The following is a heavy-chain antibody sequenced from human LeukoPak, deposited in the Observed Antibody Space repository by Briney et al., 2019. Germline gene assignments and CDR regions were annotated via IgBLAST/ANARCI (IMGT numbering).Heavy chain of an antibody. D-gene: IGHD3-10*01. CDR1: GGSISSYY. Sequence: SETLSLTCTVSGGSISSYYWSWIRQPPGKGLEGIGYIYYSGSTNYNPSLKSRGTISVDTSKNQFSLKLRSVTPSDTAVFFFARDNGSGSSPCFGLDVWGQGTTVTVSS. J-gene: IGHJ6*02. CDR2: IYYSGST. CDR3: ARDNGSGSSPCFGLDV. V-gene: IGHV4-59*01.